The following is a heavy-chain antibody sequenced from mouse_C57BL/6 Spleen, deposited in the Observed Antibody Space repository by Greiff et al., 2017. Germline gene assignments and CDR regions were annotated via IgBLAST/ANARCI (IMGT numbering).Heavy chain of an antibody. J-gene: IGHJ3*01. Sequence: VQLKESGTVLARPGASVKMSCKTSGYTFTSYWMHWVKQRPGQGLEWMGAIYPGNSDTSYNQKFKGKAKLTAVTSASTAYRELSSLTNEASAVYDCTGSRGVYSNYEGTWFAYWGQGTLVTVSA. D-gene: IGHD2-5*01. CDR2: IYPGNSDT. CDR1: GYTFTSYW. CDR3: TGSRGVYSNYEGTWFAY. V-gene: IGHV1-5*01.